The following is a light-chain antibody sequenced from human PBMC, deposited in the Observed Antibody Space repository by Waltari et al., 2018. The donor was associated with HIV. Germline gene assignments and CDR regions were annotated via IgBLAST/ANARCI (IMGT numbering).Light chain of an antibody. J-gene: IGLJ2*01. CDR2: QHI. CDR3: QSYDRRLMWV. V-gene: IGLV1-40*01. Sequence: HSLLTQPPSVSGAPGQRVTISCTRSSSNIGAGYDVHWYQKYPGTAPKLLIFQHINRPSGVPDRFSGSKSVTSASLVITGLQAEDEADYYCQSYDRRLMWVFGGGTSLTV. CDR1: SSNIGAGYD.